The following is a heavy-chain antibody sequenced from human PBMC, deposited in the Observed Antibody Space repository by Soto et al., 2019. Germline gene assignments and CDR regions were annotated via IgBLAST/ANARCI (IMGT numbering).Heavy chain of an antibody. CDR3: ARAPKVSGSPQTRPDF. CDR1: SGSFSGYY. D-gene: IGHD6-25*01. CDR2: ISQSGNT. V-gene: IGHV4-34*01. J-gene: IGHJ4*02. Sequence: SETLSLTCSIYSGSFSGYYWSWIRQPPGKGLEWIGEISQSGNTNYSPSLKSRVSISIDTSKKQFSLNLASVSAADTAVYYCARAPKVSGSPQTRPDFWGQGTLVTVSS.